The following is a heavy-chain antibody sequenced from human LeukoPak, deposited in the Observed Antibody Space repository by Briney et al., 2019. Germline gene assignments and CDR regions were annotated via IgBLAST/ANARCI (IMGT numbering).Heavy chain of an antibody. J-gene: IGHJ4*02. V-gene: IGHV4-39*01. CDR1: GGSISSSSYY. CDR3: ASDGSGVGATGLDY. Sequence: SETLSLTCTVSGGSISSSSYYWGWIRQPPGKGLEWIGSIYYSGSTYYNPSLKSRVTISVDTSKNQFSLKLSSVTAADTAVYCCASDGSGVGATGLDYWGQGTLVTVSS. CDR2: IYYSGST. D-gene: IGHD1-26*01.